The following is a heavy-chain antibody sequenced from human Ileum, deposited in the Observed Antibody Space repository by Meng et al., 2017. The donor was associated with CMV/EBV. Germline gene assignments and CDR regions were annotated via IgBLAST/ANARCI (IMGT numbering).Heavy chain of an antibody. D-gene: IGHD3-10*01. V-gene: IGHV4-4*02. CDR3: ARIEDLSGRGPHDY. CDR1: GGSISSSNW. J-gene: IGHJ4*02. Sequence: SGGSISSSNWWSWGRQPPGEGLEWIGEVYHSGSTNYIPSLKSRVTISVDKSKNQFSLKLSSVTAADTAVYYCARIEDLSGRGPHDYWGQGTLVTVSS. CDR2: VYHSGST.